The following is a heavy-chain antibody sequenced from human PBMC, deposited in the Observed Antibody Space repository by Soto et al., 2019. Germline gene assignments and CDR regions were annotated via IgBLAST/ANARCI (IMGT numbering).Heavy chain of an antibody. J-gene: IGHJ5*02. CDR2: MYHSGNT. CDR1: GGSISSGDFY. Sequence: SETLSLTCTVSGGSISSGDFYCSWIRQHPGKGLEWIGYMYHSGNTYYNPSLKSRVTMSLDTSKNQFSLKLTSVAAADTAVYYCVRYYYDSSGLNWFDPWGQGTLVTVSS. CDR3: VRYYYDSSGLNWFDP. V-gene: IGHV4-31*03. D-gene: IGHD3-22*01.